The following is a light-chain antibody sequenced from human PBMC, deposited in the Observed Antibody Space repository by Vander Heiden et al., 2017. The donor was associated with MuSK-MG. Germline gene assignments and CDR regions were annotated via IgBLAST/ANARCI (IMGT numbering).Light chain of an antibody. CDR3: QQHKNNPPWT. Sequence: DVQMTQSPSFLSASVGDRVTITCRASQGVGTYVAWYQQKPGKAPKLLIFGASSLQSGVPSRFSGSGYGKEFTLTINSRQPEDLAAYYCQQHKNNPPWTFGQGTKVEIK. J-gene: IGKJ1*01. CDR2: GAS. V-gene: IGKV1-9*01. CDR1: QGVGTY.